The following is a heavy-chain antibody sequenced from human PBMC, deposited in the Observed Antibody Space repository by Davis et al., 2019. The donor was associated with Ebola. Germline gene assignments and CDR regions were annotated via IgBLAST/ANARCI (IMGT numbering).Heavy chain of an antibody. CDR3: ASGGYSYGWDYYYGMDV. CDR2: INSDGSST. V-gene: IGHV3-74*01. D-gene: IGHD5-18*01. J-gene: IGHJ6*02. Sequence: HTGGSLRLSCAASGFTFSSYWMHWVRQAPGKGLVWVSRINSDGSSTSYADSVKGRFTISRDNAKNTLYLQMNSLRAEDTAVYYCASGGYSYGWDYYYGMDVWGQGTTVTVSS. CDR1: GFTFSSYW.